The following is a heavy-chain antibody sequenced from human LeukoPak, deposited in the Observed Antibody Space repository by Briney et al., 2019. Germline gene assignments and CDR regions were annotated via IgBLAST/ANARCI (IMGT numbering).Heavy chain of an antibody. Sequence: GESLKISCKGSGYSFTSYWIGWVRQMPGRGLEWMGIIYPGDSETRYSPSFRGQVTISADKSISTAYLQWSSLKASDTAIYYCARQPLVRDCGGDCEFDYWGQGTLVSVSS. CDR3: ARQPLVRDCGGDCEFDY. CDR1: GYSFTSYW. V-gene: IGHV5-51*01. D-gene: IGHD2-21*02. CDR2: IYPGDSET. J-gene: IGHJ4*02.